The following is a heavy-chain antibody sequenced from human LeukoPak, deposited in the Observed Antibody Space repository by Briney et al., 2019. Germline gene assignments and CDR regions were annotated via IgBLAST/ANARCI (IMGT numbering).Heavy chain of an antibody. CDR3: ARGGGWFGELFNYYYGMDI. CDR2: IYYSGST. J-gene: IGHJ6*02. V-gene: IGHV4-59*01. CDR1: GGSISSYY. Sequence: SETLSLTCTVSGGSISSYYWSWIRQPPGKGLEWIGFIYYSGSTNYNPSLKSRVTISVDTSKNQFSLKLSSVTAADTAVYYCARGGGWFGELFNYYYGMDIRGQGTTVTVSS. D-gene: IGHD3-10*01.